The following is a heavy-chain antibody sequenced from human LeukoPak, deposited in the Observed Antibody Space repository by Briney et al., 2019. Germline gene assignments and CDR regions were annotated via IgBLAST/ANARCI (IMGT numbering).Heavy chain of an antibody. V-gene: IGHV3-48*03. CDR2: ISSRGSPI. CDR3: ARDRSCSSTSCSHPGDFDY. D-gene: IGHD2-2*01. J-gene: IGHJ4*02. CDR1: GFTISNYE. Sequence: GGSLRLSCAASGFTISNYEMNWVRQAPGKGLEWVSYISSRGSPIYYADSVKGRFTISRDNAKNSLYLQMNSLRAEDSAVYYCARDRSCSSTSCSHPGDFDYWGQGTLVTVSS.